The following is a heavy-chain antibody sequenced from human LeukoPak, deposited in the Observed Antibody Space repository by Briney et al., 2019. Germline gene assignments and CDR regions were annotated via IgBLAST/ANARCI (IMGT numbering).Heavy chain of an antibody. Sequence: SETLSLTCAVYGGSFSGYYWSWIRQPPGKGLEWIGEITHSGCTNYNPSLKSRVTISVDTSKNQFSLKLTSVTAADTAVYYCARKTASSQAGFDYWGQGTLVTVSS. V-gene: IGHV4-34*01. D-gene: IGHD2-2*01. J-gene: IGHJ4*02. CDR2: ITHSGCT. CDR1: GGSFSGYY. CDR3: ARKTASSQAGFDY.